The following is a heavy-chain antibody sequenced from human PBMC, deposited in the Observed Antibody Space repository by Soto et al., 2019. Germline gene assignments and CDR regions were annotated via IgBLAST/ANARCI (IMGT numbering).Heavy chain of an antibody. Sequence: ASVKVSCKASGYTFTSYAMHWVRQAPGQRLEWMGWINAGNGNTKYSQKFQGRVTITRDTSASTAYMELSSLRSEDTAVYYCAREPGSIAARPREYYFDYWGQGTLVTVSS. J-gene: IGHJ4*02. V-gene: IGHV1-3*01. CDR1: GYTFTSYA. CDR2: INAGNGNT. D-gene: IGHD6-6*01. CDR3: AREPGSIAARPREYYFDY.